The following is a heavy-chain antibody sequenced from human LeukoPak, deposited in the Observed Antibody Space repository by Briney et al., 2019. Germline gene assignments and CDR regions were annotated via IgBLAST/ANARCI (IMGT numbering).Heavy chain of an antibody. CDR2: ISGSGHST. D-gene: IGHD3-22*01. J-gene: IGHJ4*02. Sequence: GGSLRLSCAASGFSFSSYGMSWVRQAPGKGLEWVAGISGSGHSTYYADSVKGRFTISRDDSKNTLYLQMNSLRAEDTAVYYCARVADSSGYSTDFWGQGTLVTVSS. CDR1: GFSFSSYG. CDR3: ARVADSSGYSTDF. V-gene: IGHV3-23*01.